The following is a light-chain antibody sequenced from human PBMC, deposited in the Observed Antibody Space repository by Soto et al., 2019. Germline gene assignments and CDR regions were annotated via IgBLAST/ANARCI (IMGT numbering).Light chain of an antibody. CDR3: QQYNNWPPWT. J-gene: IGKJ1*01. CDR1: QSVSSN. V-gene: IGKV3-15*01. CDR2: GAS. Sequence: EIVMTQSPATLSASPGERATHSCRASQSVSSNLAWYQQKPGQAPRLLIYGASTRATGIPARFSGSGSGTEFTLTISSLQSEDFAVYYCQQYNNWPPWTFGQGTKVEIK.